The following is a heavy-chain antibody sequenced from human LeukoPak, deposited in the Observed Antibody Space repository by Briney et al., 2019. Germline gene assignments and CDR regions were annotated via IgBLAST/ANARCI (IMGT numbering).Heavy chain of an antibody. Sequence: SETLSLTCSVSGGSISSGPYFWSWIRQSPGQGLEWVGYIWPSGSTNYNPSLKSRVTISVDTSKKQFSLKLSSVTAADTAVYYCARDLSLDYWGQGTLVTVSS. CDR3: ARDLSLDY. J-gene: IGHJ4*02. CDR2: IWPSGST. CDR1: GGSISSGPYF. V-gene: IGHV4-30-2*06.